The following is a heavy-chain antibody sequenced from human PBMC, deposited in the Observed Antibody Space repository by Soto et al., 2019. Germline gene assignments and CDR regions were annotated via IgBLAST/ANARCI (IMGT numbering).Heavy chain of an antibody. Sequence: GGSLRLSCAASGFTFSSYWMHWVRQAPGKGLVWVSRINSDGSSTSYADSVKGRFTISRDNAKNTLYLQMNSLRAEDTAVYYCARAGNGPYYYYYYMDVWGKGTTVTVSS. CDR1: GFTFSSYW. V-gene: IGHV3-74*01. CDR2: INSDGSST. J-gene: IGHJ6*03. D-gene: IGHD1-1*01. CDR3: ARAGNGPYYYYYYMDV.